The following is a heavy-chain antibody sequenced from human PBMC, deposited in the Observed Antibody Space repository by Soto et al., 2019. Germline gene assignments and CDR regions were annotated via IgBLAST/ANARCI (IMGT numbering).Heavy chain of an antibody. CDR1: RGSISSYY. CDR2: IHRTGST. V-gene: IGHV4-59*01. Sequence: PSETLSLTCSVSRGSISSYYWSWGRQPPGKGLEWIGFIHRTGSTKYNPSLESRVTISVDTSQNQLSLRLSSVTAADTAVYYCARESAGSGKNNWFDPWGQGILVTVSS. CDR3: ARESAGSGKNNWFDP. D-gene: IGHD3-10*01. J-gene: IGHJ5*02.